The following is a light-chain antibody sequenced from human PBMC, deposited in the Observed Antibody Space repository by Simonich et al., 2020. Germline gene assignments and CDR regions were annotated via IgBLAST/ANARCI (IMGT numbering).Light chain of an antibody. CDR1: QSVLYSSNNKNY. CDR3: QQYNNCPHT. Sequence: DIVMTQSPDSLAVSLGERATINCKSSQSVLYSSNNKNYLAWYQQKPGQPPKLLIYWASTRESGVPDRFSGSGSGTDFTLTISSLQAEDFAVYYCQQYNNCPHTFGQGTKLEIK. V-gene: IGKV4-1*01. CDR2: WAS. J-gene: IGKJ2*01.